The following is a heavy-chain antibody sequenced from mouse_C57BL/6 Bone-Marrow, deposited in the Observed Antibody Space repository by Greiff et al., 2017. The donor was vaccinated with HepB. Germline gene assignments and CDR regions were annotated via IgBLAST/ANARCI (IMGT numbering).Heavy chain of an antibody. J-gene: IGHJ1*03. Sequence: EVQWVESGGDLVKPGGSLKLSCAASGFTFSSYGMSWVRQTPDKRLEWVATISSGGSYTYYPDSVKGRFTISRDNAKNTLYLQMSSLKSEDTAMYYCARHTDYDGLWYFDVWGTGTTVTVSS. CDR1: GFTFSSYG. D-gene: IGHD2-4*01. CDR3: ARHTDYDGLWYFDV. CDR2: ISSGGSYT. V-gene: IGHV5-6*01.